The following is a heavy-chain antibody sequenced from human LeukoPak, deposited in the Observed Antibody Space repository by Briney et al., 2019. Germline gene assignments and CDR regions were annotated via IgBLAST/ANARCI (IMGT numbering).Heavy chain of an antibody. CDR3: ARVRYDRSAYYPSFGF. J-gene: IGHJ4*02. D-gene: IGHD3-22*01. Sequence: ASVKVPCKPSGYTFTGYYLHWVRQAPGQGLEWMGRINPNSGDTKYAQKFQGRVTMTGDTSISTAYMELSRLRFDDSAVYYCARVRYDRSAYYPSFGFWGQGTLITVSS. CDR1: GYTFTGYY. V-gene: IGHV1-2*06. CDR2: INPNSGDT.